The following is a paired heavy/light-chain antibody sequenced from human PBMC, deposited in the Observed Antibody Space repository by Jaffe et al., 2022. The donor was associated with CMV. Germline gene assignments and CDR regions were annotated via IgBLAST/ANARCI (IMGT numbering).Light chain of an antibody. CDR3: MQGTHWPPGS. CDR2: KVS. Sequence: DVVMTQSPLSLAVTLGQPASISCRSSQSLVYSDGNTYLNWFLQRPGQSPRRLIYKVSNRDSGVPDRFSGSGSGTDFTLKISRVEAEDVGIYYCMQGTHWPPGSFGQGTRVEIK. V-gene: IGKV2-30*01. CDR1: QSLVYSDGNTY. J-gene: IGKJ1*01.
Heavy chain of an antibody. CDR3: VVDNSGVTWFDF. CDR2: ISAYGDTT. Sequence: QLVESGGGLAQPGESVRISCSASGLTFRAYSMHWVRQAPGKGLEYVSAISAYGDTTYYSDSVKGRFTISRDNSWNTLSLQLSSLRPEDTAVYYCVVDNSGVTWFDFWGQGILVTVSS. J-gene: IGHJ4*02. CDR1: GLTFRAYS. D-gene: IGHD3-22*01. V-gene: IGHV3-64D*06.